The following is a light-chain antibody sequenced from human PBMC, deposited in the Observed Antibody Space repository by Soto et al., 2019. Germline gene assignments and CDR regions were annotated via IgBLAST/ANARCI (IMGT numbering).Light chain of an antibody. CDR1: SSDVGGYNY. Sequence: QSVLTQPASVSGSLGQSITIPCTGSSSDVGGYNYVSWHQQHPGKAPKLIISDVSHRPSGVSSRFSGSKSGNTAPLIISGLQAEDEADYYCSSFTRSTPTYFFGTGTKVTVL. CDR2: DVS. J-gene: IGLJ1*01. CDR3: SSFTRSTPTYF. V-gene: IGLV2-14*01.